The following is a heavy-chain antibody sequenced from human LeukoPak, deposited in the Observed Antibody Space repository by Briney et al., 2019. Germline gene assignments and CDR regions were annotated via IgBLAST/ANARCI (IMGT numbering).Heavy chain of an antibody. CDR1: GFTFSDYG. J-gene: IGHJ4*02. CDR3: TKEGGPMAETTERYSFDH. D-gene: IGHD4-17*01. V-gene: IGHV3-30*18. Sequence: GGSLRFSCAASGFTFSDYGMHWVRQAPGKGLEWVTVISNHGRVQYYADSVKGRFTISRDNSKNTLSLQMNSLREEDTAVYYCTKEGGPMAETTERYSFDHWGQGALVTVSS. CDR2: ISNHGRVQ.